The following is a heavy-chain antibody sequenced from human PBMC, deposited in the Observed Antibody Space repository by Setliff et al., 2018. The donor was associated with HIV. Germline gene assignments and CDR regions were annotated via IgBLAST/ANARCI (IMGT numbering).Heavy chain of an antibody. V-gene: IGHV3-74*01. J-gene: IGHJ4*02. D-gene: IGHD7-27*01. Sequence: PGGSLRLSCAATGFSFSSSWMHWVRQSPGKGLVWVSRINFDGTMTNYVDSVKGRFTISRDNAKNTLYVQMNSLRVEDTAVYYCANGGFEYWGQGILVTVSS. CDR3: ANGGFEY. CDR1: GFSFSSSW. CDR2: INFDGTMT.